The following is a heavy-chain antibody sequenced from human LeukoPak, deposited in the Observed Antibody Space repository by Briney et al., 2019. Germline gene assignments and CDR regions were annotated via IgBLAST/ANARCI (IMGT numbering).Heavy chain of an antibody. V-gene: IGHV3-30*02. D-gene: IGHD6-19*01. J-gene: IGHJ1*01. CDR1: GFTFSSYG. CDR2: IWCDGSNK. CDR3: AKDQFSSGFEYFQH. Sequence: GGSLRLSCAASGFTFSSYGMHWVRQAPGKGLEWVAVIWCDGSNKYYADSVKGRFTISRDNSKNTLYLQMNSLRPEDTAVYYCAKDQFSSGFEYFQHWGQGTLVTVSS.